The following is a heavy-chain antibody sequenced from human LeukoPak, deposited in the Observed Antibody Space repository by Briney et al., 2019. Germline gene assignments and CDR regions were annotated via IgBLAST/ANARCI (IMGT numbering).Heavy chain of an antibody. Sequence: ASVKVSCKASGYTFTGYYMHWVRQAPGQGLEWMGWINPNSGGTNYAQKFQGRVTMTRDTSISTAYMELSRLRSDDTAVYYCASRDYYDSSGYFHPFGYYFDYWGQGTLVTVSS. CDR1: GYTFTGYY. CDR2: INPNSGGT. CDR3: ASRDYYDSSGYFHPFGYYFDY. D-gene: IGHD3-22*01. J-gene: IGHJ4*02. V-gene: IGHV1-2*02.